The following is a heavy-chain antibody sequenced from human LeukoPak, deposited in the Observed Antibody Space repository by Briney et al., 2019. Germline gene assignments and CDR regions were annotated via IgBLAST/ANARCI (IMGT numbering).Heavy chain of an antibody. J-gene: IGHJ3*02. V-gene: IGHV4-39*01. CDR2: IYYSGIT. D-gene: IGHD3-22*01. CDR1: GGSISSSSYY. CDR3: ASYHYYDSSGYYVRAFDI. Sequence: SETLSLXCTVSGGSISSSSYYWGWIRQPPGKGLEWIGSIYYSGITYYNPSLKSRVTISVDTSKNQFSLKLSSVTAADTAVYYCASYHYYDSSGYYVRAFDIWGQGTMVTVSS.